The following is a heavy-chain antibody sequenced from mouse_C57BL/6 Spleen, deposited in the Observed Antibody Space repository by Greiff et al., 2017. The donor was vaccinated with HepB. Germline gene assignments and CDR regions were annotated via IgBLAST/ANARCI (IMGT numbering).Heavy chain of an antibody. D-gene: IGHD1-1*01. CDR2: INPGSGGT. CDR3: ARDYYGRAYYAMDY. Sequence: QVQLQQSGAELVRPGTSVKVSCKASGYAFTNYLIEWVKQRPGQGLEWIGVINPGSGGTNYNEKFKGKATLTADKSSSTAYMQLSSLTSEDSAVYFCARDYYGRAYYAMDYWGQGTSVTVSS. CDR1: GYAFTNYL. J-gene: IGHJ4*01. V-gene: IGHV1-54*01.